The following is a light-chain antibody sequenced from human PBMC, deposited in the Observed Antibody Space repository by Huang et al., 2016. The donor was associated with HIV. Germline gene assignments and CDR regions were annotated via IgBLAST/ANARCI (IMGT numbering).Light chain of an antibody. CDR1: QSVSSNY. CDR2: GAS. CDR3: QQYGSSLPLFT. Sequence: EIVLTQSPGTLFLSPGERANLSCRASQSVSSNYLAWYQQKPGQAPRLLIYGASSRATGIPDRISGSGSGTDFTLTISRLEPEDFAVYYCQQYGSSLPLFTFGPGTKVDIK. J-gene: IGKJ3*01. V-gene: IGKV3-20*01.